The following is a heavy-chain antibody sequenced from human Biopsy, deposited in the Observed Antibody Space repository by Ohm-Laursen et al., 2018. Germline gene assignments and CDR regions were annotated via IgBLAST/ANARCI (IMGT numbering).Heavy chain of an antibody. CDR2: IFNSANT. D-gene: IGHD3-22*01. Sequence: SDTLSLTCTVSGGSISSGGSYWSWIRQRPGKGLEWIGYIFNSANTYYNPSLKNLITISGDTSKNQFSLKLNSVTAADTAVYYCAGGDYFDSNGYFWFDYWGQGTLVTVSS. V-gene: IGHV4-31*01. CDR3: AGGDYFDSNGYFWFDY. CDR1: GGSISSGGSY. J-gene: IGHJ5*01.